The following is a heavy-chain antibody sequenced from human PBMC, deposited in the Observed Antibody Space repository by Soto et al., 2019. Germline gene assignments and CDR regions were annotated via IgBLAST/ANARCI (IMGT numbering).Heavy chain of an antibody. V-gene: IGHV3-15*01. J-gene: IGHJ3*01. CDR3: TTGRDL. CDR1: GFTFSNVW. CDR2: IRSKADGGTT. Sequence: GGSLRLSCAASGFTFSNVWMSWVRQVPGKGLEWVGRIRSKADGGTTDNAAPVKGRFTISRDDSKDTLYLEMNSLKSEDTAVYYCTTGRDLWGQGTMVTVSS.